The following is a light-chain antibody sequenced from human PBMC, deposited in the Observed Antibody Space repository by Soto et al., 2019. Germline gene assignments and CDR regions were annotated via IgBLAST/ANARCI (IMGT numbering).Light chain of an antibody. J-gene: IGKJ3*01. V-gene: IGKV1-12*01. Sequence: DIQMTQSPSSVSAYVGDRVTITCRASQGIRDWIAWYQQKPGQAPKLLISAASSLQSGVPSRFSGSGSGTDFSLTISSLQSEDFATYYCQQAFSFPFTFGPGTKVQIK. CDR1: QGIRDW. CDR3: QQAFSFPFT. CDR2: AAS.